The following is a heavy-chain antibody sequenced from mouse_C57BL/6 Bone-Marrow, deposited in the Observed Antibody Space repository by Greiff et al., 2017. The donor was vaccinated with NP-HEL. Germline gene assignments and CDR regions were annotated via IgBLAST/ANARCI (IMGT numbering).Heavy chain of an antibody. CDR1: GYTFTDYY. V-gene: IGHV1-19*01. J-gene: IGHJ3*01. CDR3: ARRDYGSSFAY. Sequence: EVQLQQSGPVLVKPGASVKMSCKASGYTFTDYYMNWVKQSHGKSLEWIGVINPYNGGTSYNQKFKGKATLTVDKSSSIAYMELNSLTSEDSAVYYCARRDYGSSFAYWGQGTLVTVSA. D-gene: IGHD1-1*01. CDR2: INPYNGGT.